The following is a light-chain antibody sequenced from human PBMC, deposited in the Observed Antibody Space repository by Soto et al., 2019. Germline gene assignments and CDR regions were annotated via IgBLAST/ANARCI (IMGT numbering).Light chain of an antibody. V-gene: IGKV3-15*01. J-gene: IGKJ2*01. Sequence: EIVMTQSPATLSVFPGERATLSCRASQRISSNLAWYQQRPGQAPRLLIYGASTRATGISARFSGSGSGTEFTLTISSLQSEDFAVYYCQQYQNWPLYTFGQGTKVDIK. CDR1: QRISSN. CDR3: QQYQNWPLYT. CDR2: GAS.